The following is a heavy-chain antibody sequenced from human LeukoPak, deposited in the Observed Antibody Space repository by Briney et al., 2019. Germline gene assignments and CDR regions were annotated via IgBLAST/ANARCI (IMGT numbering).Heavy chain of an antibody. Sequence: GGSLRLSCAVSGFSRNTCWMSWVRQSPGKGLEWVANINQDGSEQHYVDSVKGRFTISTDNAKKSLYLQMNSLRAEDTAVYYCAREYRGTSDFDYWGQGTLVTVSS. CDR3: AREYRGTSDFDY. D-gene: IGHD1-26*01. J-gene: IGHJ4*02. CDR2: INQDGSEQ. CDR1: GFSRNTCW. V-gene: IGHV3-7*04.